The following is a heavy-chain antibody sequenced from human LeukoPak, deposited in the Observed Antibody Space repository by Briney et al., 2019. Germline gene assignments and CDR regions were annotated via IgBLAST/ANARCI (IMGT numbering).Heavy chain of an antibody. V-gene: IGHV3-23*01. J-gene: IGHJ3*02. CDR1: GFTFSSYA. D-gene: IGHD3-9*01. Sequence: GGSLRLSCAASGFTFSSYAMSWVRQAPGKGLEWVSAISGSGGSTYYADSVKGRFTISRDNSKNTLYLQMNSLRAEDTAVYYRAKDGTISGAFDIWGQGTMVTVSS. CDR2: ISGSGGST. CDR3: AKDGTISGAFDI.